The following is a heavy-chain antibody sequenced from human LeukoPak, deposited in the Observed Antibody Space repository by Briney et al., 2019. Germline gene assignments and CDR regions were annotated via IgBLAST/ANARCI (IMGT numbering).Heavy chain of an antibody. CDR1: GFIVRSNH. J-gene: IGHJ4*02. CDR3: ARERPGSRNLDS. CDR2: TYSGETT. V-gene: IGHV3-66*01. Sequence: GGSLRLSCAAFGFIVRSNHINWVRQAPGMGLEWVSITYSGETTYYADSVRGRFIISRDDSKNTLSLEMNDLRVEDTAVYYCARERPGSRNLDSWGRGALVTVSS.